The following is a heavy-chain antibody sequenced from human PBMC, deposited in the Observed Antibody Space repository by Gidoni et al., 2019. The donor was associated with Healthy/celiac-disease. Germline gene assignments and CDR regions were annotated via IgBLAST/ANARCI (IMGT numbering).Heavy chain of an antibody. J-gene: IGHJ5*02. V-gene: IGHV4-59*01. CDR1: GGSISSYY. Sequence: QVQLQASGPGLVKPSETLSLTCTVSGGSISSYYWSWIRQPPGKGLEWIGYIYYSGSTNYNPSLKSRVTISVDTSKNQFSLKLSSVTAADTAVYYCARGPEMATIQGRWFDPWGQGTLVTVSS. CDR2: IYYSGST. CDR3: ARGPEMATIQGRWFDP. D-gene: IGHD5-12*01.